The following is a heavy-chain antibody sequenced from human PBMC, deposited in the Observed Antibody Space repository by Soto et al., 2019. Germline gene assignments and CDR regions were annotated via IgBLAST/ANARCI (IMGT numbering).Heavy chain of an antibody. Sequence: HPGGSLRLSCAASGFSFGSFAMSWVRQAPGKGLEWVSSISYGSTFYADSVKGRFTIFNDISKNTLFLQMNSLRAEDTAVYYCAKELSSMWFPLDDSGQGTLVTVSS. CDR2: ISYGST. V-gene: IGHV3-23*01. D-gene: IGHD6-13*01. J-gene: IGHJ4*02. CDR1: GFSFGSFA. CDR3: AKELSSMWFPLDD.